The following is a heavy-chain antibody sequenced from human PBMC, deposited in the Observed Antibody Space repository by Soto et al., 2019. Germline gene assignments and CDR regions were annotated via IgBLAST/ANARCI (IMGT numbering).Heavy chain of an antibody. D-gene: IGHD3-22*01. CDR2: ISGYNGNT. Sequence: ASVKVSCKASGYTFTNYGIRWVRQAPGQGLAWMGWISGYNGNTKYAQKFQGRVTMTTDTPTNTAYMELRSLRSDDTAVYYCARDREYYYDSSGNYYYHYGMDVWGQGTTVTVSS. CDR1: GYTFTNYG. V-gene: IGHV1-18*04. CDR3: ARDREYYYDSSGNYYYHYGMDV. J-gene: IGHJ6*02.